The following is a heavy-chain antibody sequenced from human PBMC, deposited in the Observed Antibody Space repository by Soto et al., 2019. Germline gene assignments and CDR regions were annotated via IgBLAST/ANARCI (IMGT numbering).Heavy chain of an antibody. J-gene: IGHJ4*02. Sequence: ASVKVSCKASGYTFTSYGISWVRQAPGQGLEWMGWISAYNGNTNYAQKLQGRVTMTTDTSTSTAYMELRSLRSDDTAVYYCARDIIMITFGGVIGLDYWGQGTLVTVSS. D-gene: IGHD3-16*02. CDR2: ISAYNGNT. CDR3: ARDIIMITFGGVIGLDY. V-gene: IGHV1-18*01. CDR1: GYTFTSYG.